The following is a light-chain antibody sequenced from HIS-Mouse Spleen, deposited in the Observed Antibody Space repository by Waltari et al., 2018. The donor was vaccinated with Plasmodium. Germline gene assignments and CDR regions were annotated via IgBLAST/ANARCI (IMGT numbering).Light chain of an antibody. Sequence: QPVLTQPPSSSASPGESARLTCTLPSDINVGSYKLYWYQQKPGSPPRYLLYYSSDSDKGQGSGVPSRFSGSKDASANTGILLISGLQSEDEADYYCMIWPSNAHVVFGGGTKLTVL. CDR1: SDINVGSYK. CDR2: YSSDSDK. J-gene: IGLJ2*01. CDR3: MIWPSNAHVV. V-gene: IGLV5-37*01.